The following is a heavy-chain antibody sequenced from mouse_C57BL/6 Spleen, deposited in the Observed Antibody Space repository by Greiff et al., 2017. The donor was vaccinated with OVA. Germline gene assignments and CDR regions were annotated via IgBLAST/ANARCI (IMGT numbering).Heavy chain of an antibody. J-gene: IGHJ2*01. CDR1: GYTFTSYW. V-gene: IGHV1-7*01. CDR2: INPSSGYT. Sequence: VQLQQSGAELAKPGASVKLSCKASGYTFTSYWMHWVKQRPGQGLEWIGYINPSSGYTKYNQKFKDKATLTADKSSSTAYMQLSSLTYEDSAVYYCARNYDGSSPYFDYWGQGTTLTVSS. D-gene: IGHD1-1*01. CDR3: ARNYDGSSPYFDY.